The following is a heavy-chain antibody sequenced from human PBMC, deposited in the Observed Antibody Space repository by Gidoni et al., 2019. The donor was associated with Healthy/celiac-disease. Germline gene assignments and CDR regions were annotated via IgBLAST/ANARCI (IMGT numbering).Heavy chain of an antibody. Sequence: EVQLVESGGGLVQPGGSLRLSCAASGFTFSSYEMNWVRQAPGKGLEWVSYISSSGSTIYYADSVKGRFTIARDNAKNSLYLQMNSLRAEDTAVYYCARDRGQLAPDGDYWGQGTLVTVSS. CDR3: ARDRGQLAPDGDY. V-gene: IGHV3-48*03. CDR2: ISSSGSTI. J-gene: IGHJ4*02. CDR1: GFTFSSYE. D-gene: IGHD6-6*01.